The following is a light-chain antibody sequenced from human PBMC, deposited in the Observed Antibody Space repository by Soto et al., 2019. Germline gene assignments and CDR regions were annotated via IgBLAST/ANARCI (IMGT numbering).Light chain of an antibody. CDR3: QRYNSNSRT. Sequence: DIQMTQSPSTLSASVGDRVTITCRASQNVKKWVAWYQQKPGKAPKFLIYDASVLEGGVPSRFSGSGSGTEFTLNISSLQPDDFATYYCQRYNSNSRTFGQGTKVEMK. V-gene: IGKV1-5*01. J-gene: IGKJ1*01. CDR1: QNVKKW. CDR2: DAS.